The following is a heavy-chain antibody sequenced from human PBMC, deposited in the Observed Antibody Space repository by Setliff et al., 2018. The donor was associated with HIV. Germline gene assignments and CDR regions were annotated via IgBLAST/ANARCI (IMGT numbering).Heavy chain of an antibody. V-gene: IGHV3-20*04. Sequence: GGSLRLSCAASEFNFDDYGMSWVRQGPGKGLEWVSGINWDGSSTGYADYVKGRFTISRDNRRRSLYLQMYLLHPGDTALYFCSTYNRPTGDTRVFDVWGQGTMVTVSS. D-gene: IGHD7-27*01. J-gene: IGHJ3*01. CDR2: INWDGSST. CDR3: STYNRPTGDTRVFDV. CDR1: EFNFDDYG.